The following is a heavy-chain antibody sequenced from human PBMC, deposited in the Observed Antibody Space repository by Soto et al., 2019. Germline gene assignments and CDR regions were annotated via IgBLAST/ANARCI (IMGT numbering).Heavy chain of an antibody. D-gene: IGHD3-10*01. CDR2: TYYRSKWYN. Sequence: KQSQTLSLTCAISGDSVSSNSAAWNWIRQSPSRGLEWLGRTYYRSKWYNDYAVSVKSRITINPDTSKNQFSLQLNSVTPEDTAVYYCASTTRYGSGSYRLSSTTYYFDYWGQGTLVTVSS. V-gene: IGHV6-1*01. CDR3: ASTTRYGSGSYRLSSTTYYFDY. J-gene: IGHJ4*02. CDR1: GDSVSSNSAA.